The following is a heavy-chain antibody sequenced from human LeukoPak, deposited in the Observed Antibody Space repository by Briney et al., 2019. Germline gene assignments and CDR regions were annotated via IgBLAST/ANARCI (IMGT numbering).Heavy chain of an antibody. Sequence: SETLSLTCTVSGGSISSYYWSWIRQPPGKGLEWIGYIYTSGSTNYNPSLKSRVTISVDTSKNQFSLKLSSVTAADTAVYYCARHPTVSSGWFRGMWYSNYWGQGTLVTVSS. CDR3: ARHPTVSSGWFRGMWYSNY. CDR1: GGSISSYY. V-gene: IGHV4-4*09. J-gene: IGHJ4*02. CDR2: IYTSGST. D-gene: IGHD6-19*01.